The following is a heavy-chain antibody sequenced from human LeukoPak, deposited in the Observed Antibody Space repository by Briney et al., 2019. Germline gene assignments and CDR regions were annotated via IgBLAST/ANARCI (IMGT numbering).Heavy chain of an antibody. V-gene: IGHV4-59*06. CDR1: SGSISTYY. CDR2: IYYSGST. CDR3: ARASCSGGSCYLPQN. Sequence: SETLSLTCTVSSGSISTYYWSWIRQHPGKGLEWIGYIYYSGSTYYNPSLKSRVTISVDTSKNQFSLKLSSVAAADTAVYYCARASCSGGSCYLPQNWGQGTLVTVSS. D-gene: IGHD2-15*01. J-gene: IGHJ4*02.